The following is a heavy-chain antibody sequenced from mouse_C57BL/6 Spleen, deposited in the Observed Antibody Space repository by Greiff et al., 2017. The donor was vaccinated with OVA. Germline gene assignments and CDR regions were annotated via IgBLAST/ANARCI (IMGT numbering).Heavy chain of an antibody. J-gene: IGHJ1*03. D-gene: IGHD4-1*01. CDR3: TSGLDWYFDV. V-gene: IGHV5-9-1*02. CDR1: GFTFSSYA. Sequence: EVKVVESGAGLVKPGGSLKLSCAASGFTFSSYAMSWVRQTPEKRLEWVAYISSGGDYIYYADTVKGRFTISRDNARNTLYLQMSSLKSEDTAMYYCTSGLDWYFDVWGTGTTVTVSS. CDR2: ISSGGDYI.